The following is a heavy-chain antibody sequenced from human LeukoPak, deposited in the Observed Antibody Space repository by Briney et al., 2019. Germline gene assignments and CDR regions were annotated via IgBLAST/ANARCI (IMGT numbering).Heavy chain of an antibody. CDR1: GFTFSSYA. V-gene: IGHV3-23*01. CDR2: ISGSGGST. Sequence: GGSLRLSCAASGFTFSSYAMSWVRQAPGKGLEWVSAISGSGGSTYYADSVKGRFTISRDNSKNTLYLRMNSLRAEDTAVYYCAKDRLGEDIVVVPTYYGMDVWGKGTTVTVSS. J-gene: IGHJ6*04. CDR3: AKDRLGEDIVVVPTYYGMDV. D-gene: IGHD2-2*01.